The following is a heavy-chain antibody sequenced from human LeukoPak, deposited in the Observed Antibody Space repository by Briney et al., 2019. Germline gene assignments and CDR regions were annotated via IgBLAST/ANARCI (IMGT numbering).Heavy chain of an antibody. CDR1: GFTFSSYW. V-gene: IGHV3-7*03. J-gene: IGHJ6*02. CDR3: ARNNGMDV. Sequence: GGSLRLSCAASGFTFSSYWMGWVRQVPGRGPEWVANVNRDGSGTYYLDSVKGRFTIFKDNAKNSLYLQMNSLRAEDTALYHCARNNGMDVWGQGTTVIVSS. CDR2: VNRDGSGT.